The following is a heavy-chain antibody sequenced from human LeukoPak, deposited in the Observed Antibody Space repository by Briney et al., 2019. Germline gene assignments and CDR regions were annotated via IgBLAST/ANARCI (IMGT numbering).Heavy chain of an antibody. CDR2: IYYSGST. D-gene: IGHD6-6*01. CDR1: GGSISSSSYY. J-gene: IGHJ4*02. Sequence: SETLSLTCTVSGGSISSSSYYWGWIRQPPGKGLEWIGSIYYSGSTYYNPSLKSRVTISVDTSKNQFSLKLSSVTAADTAVYYCARRGVSSIAARQTGKRNPFDYWGQGTLVTVSS. V-gene: IGHV4-39*01. CDR3: ARRGVSSIAARQTGKRNPFDY.